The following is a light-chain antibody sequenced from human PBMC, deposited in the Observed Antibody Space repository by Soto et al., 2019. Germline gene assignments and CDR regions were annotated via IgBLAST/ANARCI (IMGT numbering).Light chain of an antibody. CDR1: QTISNS. CDR2: VAS. V-gene: IGKV1-39*01. CDR3: QQTFSPPYT. Sequence: DIQMTQSLSSLSVSVGDRVTITCRASQTISNSLSWYQQKPGKAPKFLIYVASTLQHGVPSRFSGNGSGTDFTLTISSLQPEDVATYYCQQTFSPPYTFGQGTKLEIK. J-gene: IGKJ2*01.